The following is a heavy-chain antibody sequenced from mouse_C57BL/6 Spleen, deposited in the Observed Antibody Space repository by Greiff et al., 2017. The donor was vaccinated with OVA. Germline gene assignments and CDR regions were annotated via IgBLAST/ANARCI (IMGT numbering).Heavy chain of an antibody. J-gene: IGHJ2*01. Sequence: QVQLQQPGAELVKPGASVKLSCKASGYTFTSYWMQWVKQRPGQGLEWIGEIDPSDSYTNYNQKFKGKATLTVDTSSSTAYMQLSSLTSEDSAVYYCAITGTEDFDYWGKGTTLTVSS. D-gene: IGHD4-1*01. CDR2: IDPSDSYT. CDR3: AITGTEDFDY. V-gene: IGHV1-50*01. CDR1: GYTFTSYW.